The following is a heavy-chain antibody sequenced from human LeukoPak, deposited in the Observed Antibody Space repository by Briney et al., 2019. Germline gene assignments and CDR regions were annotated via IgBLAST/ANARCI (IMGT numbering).Heavy chain of an antibody. CDR2: TSGYNGKT. D-gene: IGHD6-13*01. J-gene: IGHJ4*02. CDR3: ARDTGIAVAGTGDFDY. V-gene: IGHV1-18*01. Sequence: ASVKVSCKASGYTFTNYGISWVRQAPGQGLEWMGWTSGYNGKTDYAQKLQGRVTMTTDTSTSTAYMELRSLRSDDTAVYYCARDTGIAVAGTGDFDYWGQGTLVTVSS. CDR1: GYTFTNYG.